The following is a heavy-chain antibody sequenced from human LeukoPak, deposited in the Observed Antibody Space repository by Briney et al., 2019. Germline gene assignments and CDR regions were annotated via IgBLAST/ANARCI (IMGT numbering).Heavy chain of an antibody. CDR2: ITGGSVSA. J-gene: IGHJ4*02. Sequence: GGSLRLFCAASGFTFHDHTMHWVRQGPGKGLEWVSLITGGSVSAYYADSVKGRFTISRDHSKNSLYLQINSLRTEDSGLYYCAKDKGGYSGLDYWGQGTLVTVSS. D-gene: IGHD5-12*01. CDR3: AKDKGGYSGLDY. CDR1: GFTFHDHT. V-gene: IGHV3-43*01.